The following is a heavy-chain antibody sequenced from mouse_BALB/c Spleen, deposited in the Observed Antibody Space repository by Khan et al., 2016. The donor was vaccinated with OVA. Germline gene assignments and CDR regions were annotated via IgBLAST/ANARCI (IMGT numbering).Heavy chain of an antibody. V-gene: IGHV3-5*02. D-gene: IGHD2-2*01. J-gene: IGHJ2*01. CDR2: LYYSGTT. Sequence: WIRHFPGNKLEWIGYLYYSGTTTYNPSLTSRTSITRDTSKHRFFLEMNSLTTEDTATYYCARDRGGFDSYYFDYWGQGTTLTVSS. CDR3: ARDRGGFDSYYFDY.